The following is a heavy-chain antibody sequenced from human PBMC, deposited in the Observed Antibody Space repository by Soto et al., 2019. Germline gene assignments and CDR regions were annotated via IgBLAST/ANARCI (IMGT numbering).Heavy chain of an antibody. CDR1: GFTFSSYA. CDR2: ISGSGGST. CDR3: AKGGEDIVVVVAAAYFDY. V-gene: IGHV3-23*01. D-gene: IGHD2-15*01. Sequence: GGSLRLSCAASGFTFSSYAMSWVRQAPGKGLEWVSAISGSGGSTYYADSVKGRFTISRDNSKNTLYLQMNSLRAEDTAVYYCAKGGEDIVVVVAAAYFDYWGQGTLVTVSS. J-gene: IGHJ4*02.